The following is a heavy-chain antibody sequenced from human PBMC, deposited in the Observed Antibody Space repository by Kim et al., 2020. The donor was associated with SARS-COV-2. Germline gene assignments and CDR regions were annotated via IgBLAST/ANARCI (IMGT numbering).Heavy chain of an antibody. CDR2: ISSSSSYI. J-gene: IGHJ1*01. Sequence: GGSLRLSCAASGSTFSSYSMNWVRQAPGKGLEWVSSISSSSSYIYYADSVKGRFTISRDNAKNSLYLQMNSLRAEDTSVFYCAIGPSFVMPANGWGLCTL. CDR3: AIGPSFVMPANG. CDR1: GSTFSSYS. D-gene: IGHD3-16*01. V-gene: IGHV3-21*01.